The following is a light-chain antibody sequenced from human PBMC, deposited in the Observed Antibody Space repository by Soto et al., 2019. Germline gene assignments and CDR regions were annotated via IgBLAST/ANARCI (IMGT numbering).Light chain of an antibody. V-gene: IGLV2-14*01. J-gene: IGLJ1*01. CDR1: SSDVGAYNY. CDR2: DVS. CDR3: SSYTSSSTPLSL. Sequence: QSVLTQPASVSGSPGQSITISCTGTSSDVGAYNYVSWYQQHPGKAPKLMIYDVSNRPSGVSDRFSGSKSGNTASLTISGLQAEDEADYYCSSYTSSSTPLSLFGTGTKLTV.